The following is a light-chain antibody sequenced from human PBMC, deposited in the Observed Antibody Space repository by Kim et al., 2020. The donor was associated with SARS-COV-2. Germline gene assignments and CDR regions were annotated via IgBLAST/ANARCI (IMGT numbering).Light chain of an antibody. J-gene: IGKJ4*01. CDR2: AAS. CDR1: QGISSL. CDR3: QQANSFPLT. Sequence: DIQMTQSPSSVSASVGDRVTITCRASQGISSLLSWYQQKPGKAPKLLIYAASNLHSGVPSRFSGSGSGTDFTLTISSLQPEDFATCEYQQANSFPLTFGGETKVDIK. V-gene: IGKV1-12*01.